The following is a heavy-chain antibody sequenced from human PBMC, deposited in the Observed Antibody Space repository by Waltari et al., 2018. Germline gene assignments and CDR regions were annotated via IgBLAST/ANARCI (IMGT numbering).Heavy chain of an antibody. CDR3: TSYARPGTRGFDY. J-gene: IGHJ4*02. CDR1: GFTFSGSA. V-gene: IGHV3-73*01. D-gene: IGHD6-6*01. Sequence: EVQLVESGGGFVQPGGSLKLSCAASGFTFSGSAMHWVRQASGKGLGWVGRIGSKGNSYARGYAASVKGRFTISRDDSKNTAYLQMNSLKTEDTAVYYCTSYARPGTRGFDYWGQGTLVTVSS. CDR2: IGSKGNSYAR.